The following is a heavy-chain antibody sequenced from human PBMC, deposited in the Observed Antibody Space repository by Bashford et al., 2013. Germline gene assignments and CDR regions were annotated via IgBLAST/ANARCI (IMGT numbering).Heavy chain of an antibody. Sequence: VRQAPGKGLEWVSSITTAGGRTSYADSVKGRFTVSRDNSKNTLYLQIDSLRADDTAIYYCAKIGRPQWLDPYFQHWGQGALVTVSS. J-gene: IGHJ1*01. V-gene: IGHV3-23*01. CDR3: AKIGRPQWLDPYFQH. CDR2: ITTAGGRT. D-gene: IGHD6-19*01.